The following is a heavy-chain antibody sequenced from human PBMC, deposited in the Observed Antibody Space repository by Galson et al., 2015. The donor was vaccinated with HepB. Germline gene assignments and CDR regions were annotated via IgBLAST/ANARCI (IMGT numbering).Heavy chain of an antibody. CDR3: ARSGSSWYDYYYYYMDV. Sequence: SLRLSCAASGFTFSSYSRNWVRQAPGKALEWVASISSSSSYIYYADSVKGRVTISRDNAKNSLYLQMNSLGAEDTAVYYCARSGSSWYDYYYYYMDVWGKGTTVTVSS. D-gene: IGHD6-13*01. J-gene: IGHJ6*03. V-gene: IGHV3-21*01. CDR2: ISSSSSYI. CDR1: GFTFSSYS.